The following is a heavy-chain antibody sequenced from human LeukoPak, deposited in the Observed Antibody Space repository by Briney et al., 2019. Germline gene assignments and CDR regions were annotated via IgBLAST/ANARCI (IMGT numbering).Heavy chain of an antibody. J-gene: IGHJ3*02. D-gene: IGHD5-18*01. V-gene: IGHV3-30*04. CDR3: ARVDTAMVPQSGRAFDI. Sequence: GGSLRLSCAASGFTFSSYAMHWVRQAPGKGLEWVAVISHDGSNKYYADSVKGRFTISRDNSKNTLYLQMNSLRAEDTAVYYCARVDTAMVPQSGRAFDIWGQGTMVTVSS. CDR2: ISHDGSNK. CDR1: GFTFSSYA.